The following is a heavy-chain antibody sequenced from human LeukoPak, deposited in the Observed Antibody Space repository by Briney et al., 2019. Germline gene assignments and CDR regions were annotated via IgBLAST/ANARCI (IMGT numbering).Heavy chain of an antibody. Sequence: PGGSLRLSCAASGFTFSDYYMSWIRQAPGKGLEWVANIKQDGSEKYYVDSVKGRFTISRDNAKNSLYLQMNSLRAEDTAVYYCARVPYYDSSGSIWGQGTMVTVSS. CDR3: ARVPYYDSSGSI. V-gene: IGHV3-7*01. J-gene: IGHJ3*02. CDR1: GFTFSDYY. CDR2: IKQDGSEK. D-gene: IGHD3-22*01.